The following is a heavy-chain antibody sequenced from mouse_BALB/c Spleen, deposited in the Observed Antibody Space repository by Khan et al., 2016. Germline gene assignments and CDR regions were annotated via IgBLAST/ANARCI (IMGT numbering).Heavy chain of an antibody. J-gene: IGHJ3*01. V-gene: IGHV2-6-7*01. Sequence: QVQLKESGPGLVAPSQSLSITCTVSGFSLTGYGVNWVRQPPGKGLEWLGMIWGDGSTDYNSALKSRLSISKDNSKSQVFLKMNSLQTDDTARYXGARDRGYGYDVWFAYWGQGTLVTVSA. CDR2: IWGDGST. CDR1: GFSLTGYG. CDR3: ARDRGYGYDVWFAY. D-gene: IGHD2-2*01.